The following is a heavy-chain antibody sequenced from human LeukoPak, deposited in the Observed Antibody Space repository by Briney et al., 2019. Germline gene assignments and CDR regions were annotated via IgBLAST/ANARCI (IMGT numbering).Heavy chain of an antibody. CDR3: AREAAKDTAMVTYAEYFDL. D-gene: IGHD5-18*01. V-gene: IGHV3-7*03. CDR1: GFTFSSYW. J-gene: IGHJ2*01. CDR2: IKQDGSEK. Sequence: GGSLRLSCAASGFTFSSYWMSWACQAPGKGLEWVANIKQDGSEKYYVDSVKGRFTISRDNAKNSLYLQMNSLRAEDTAVYYCAREAAKDTAMVTYAEYFDLWGRGTLVTVSS.